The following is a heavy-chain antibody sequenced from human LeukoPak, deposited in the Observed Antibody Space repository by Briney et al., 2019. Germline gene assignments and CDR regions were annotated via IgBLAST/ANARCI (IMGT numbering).Heavy chain of an antibody. V-gene: IGHV3-21*01. CDR3: ARVGDCGSPSCYANYYYYGMDV. CDR2: ISSSSSYI. J-gene: IGHJ6*02. CDR1: GFTFSSYS. Sequence: GGSLRLSCAASGFTFSSYSMNWVRQAPGKGLEYVSSISSSSSYIYYADSVKGRFTISRDNAKNSLYLQMNRLRVEDTAVYYCARVGDCGSPSCYANYYYYGMDVWGQGTTVTV. D-gene: IGHD2-2*01.